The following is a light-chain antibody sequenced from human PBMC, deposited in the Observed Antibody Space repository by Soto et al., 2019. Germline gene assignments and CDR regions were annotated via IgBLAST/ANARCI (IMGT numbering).Light chain of an antibody. V-gene: IGLV2-8*01. Sequence: QSALTQPPSASGSPGQSVTISCTGTSSDVGGYNYVSWYQQHPGKAPKVMIYEVNKRPSGVPDRCSGSKSGNTASLTVSWLQAEDQADYYCKSYTGINNWVFGGGTKLTVL. CDR1: SSDVGGYNY. J-gene: IGLJ3*02. CDR2: EVN. CDR3: KSYTGINNWV.